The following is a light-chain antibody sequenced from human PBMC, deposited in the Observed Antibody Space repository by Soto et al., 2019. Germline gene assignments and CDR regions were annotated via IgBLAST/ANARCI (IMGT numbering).Light chain of an antibody. CDR3: SSYTSTTTLVV. Sequence: QSVLTQPASVSGSPGQSITISCTGTRSDVGGYNYVSWYQQHPGKAPKLMIFEVSNRPSGVSNRFSGSKSGNTASLTISGLQAAGEADYYCSSYTSTTTLVVFGTGTKLTVL. V-gene: IGLV2-14*01. J-gene: IGLJ1*01. CDR1: RSDVGGYNY. CDR2: EVS.